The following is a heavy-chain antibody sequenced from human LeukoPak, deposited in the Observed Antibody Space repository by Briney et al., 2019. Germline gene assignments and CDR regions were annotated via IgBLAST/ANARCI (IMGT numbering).Heavy chain of an antibody. CDR3: ARHQRSSIPMAFDI. CDR1: GGSISSGSYY. Sequence: PSETLSLTCTVSGGSISSGSYYWGWIRQPPGKGLEWIGGIFYSGSTYYNPSLKSRVIISVDASKKQFSLKFSSVTAADTAVYSCARHQRSSIPMAFDIWGQGTMVTVSS. CDR2: IFYSGST. V-gene: IGHV4-39*01. D-gene: IGHD2-2*02. J-gene: IGHJ3*02.